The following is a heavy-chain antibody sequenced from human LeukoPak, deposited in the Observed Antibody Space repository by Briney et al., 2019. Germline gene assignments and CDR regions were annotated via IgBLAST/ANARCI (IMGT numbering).Heavy chain of an antibody. CDR3: ARDASNIDFAPYFYYMDV. J-gene: IGHJ6*03. V-gene: IGHV3-21*01. Sequence: GGSLRLSCTASGFTLSLYSMHWVRHAPGKGLEWVSSIGRSSQYIYYGDSVRGRFTISRDNAKNSLYLDMNSPRAEDTAVYYCARDASNIDFAPYFYYMDVWGKGTTVTVSS. CDR2: IGRSSQYI. CDR1: GFTLSLYS. D-gene: IGHD3-3*01.